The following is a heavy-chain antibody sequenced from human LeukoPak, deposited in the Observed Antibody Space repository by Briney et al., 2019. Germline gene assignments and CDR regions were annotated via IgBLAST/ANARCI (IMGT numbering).Heavy chain of an antibody. D-gene: IGHD5-18*01. V-gene: IGHV3-30*02. CDR2: IRYDGSNK. CDR3: AREVGSFLYSYGLYYFDY. Sequence: GGSLRLSCAASGFTFSSYGMHWVRQAPGKGLEWVAFIRYDGSNKYYADSVKGRFTISRDNSKNTLYLQMNSLRVEDTAVYYCAREVGSFLYSYGLYYFDYWGQGTLVTVSS. CDR1: GFTFSSYG. J-gene: IGHJ4*02.